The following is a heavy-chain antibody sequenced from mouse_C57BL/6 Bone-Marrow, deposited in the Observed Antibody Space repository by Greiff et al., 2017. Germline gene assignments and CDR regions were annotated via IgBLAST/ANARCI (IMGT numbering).Heavy chain of an antibody. V-gene: IGHV1-15*01. J-gene: IGHJ2*01. CDR2: IDPETGGT. Sequence: LVESGAELVRPGASVTLSCKASGYTFTDYEMHWVKQTPVHGLEWIGAIDPETGGTAYNQKFKGKAILTADKSSSAAYMELRSRTSGDSAVYYCTRYQLPRGCWGQGATRTVSS. CDR3: TRYQLPRGC. D-gene: IGHD3-3*01. CDR1: GYTFTDYE.